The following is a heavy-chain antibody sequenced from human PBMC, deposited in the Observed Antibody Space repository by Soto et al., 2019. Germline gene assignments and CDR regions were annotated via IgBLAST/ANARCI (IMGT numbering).Heavy chain of an antibody. Sequence: SETLSLTCTVSGGSISSSSYYWGWIRQPPGKGLEWIGSIYYSGSTYYNPSLKSRVTISVDTSKNQFSLKLSFVTAADTAVYYCARDTPAISISDHWGQGTLVTVSS. V-gene: IGHV4-39*02. CDR1: GGSISSSSYY. CDR3: ARDTPAISISDH. D-gene: IGHD2-15*01. CDR2: IYYSGST. J-gene: IGHJ4*02.